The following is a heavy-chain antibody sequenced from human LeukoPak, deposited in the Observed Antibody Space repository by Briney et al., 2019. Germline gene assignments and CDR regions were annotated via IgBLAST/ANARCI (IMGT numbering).Heavy chain of an antibody. V-gene: IGHV4-4*07. D-gene: IGHD3-3*01. CDR1: GGSISSYS. Sequence: SETLSLTCTVSGGSISSYSWSWIRQPAGKGLEWIGRIYTSGSTNYNPSLKSRVTMSVDTSKNQFSLKLSSVTAADTAVYYCARDYPHYDFWSGSYNWFDPWGQGTLVTVSS. CDR2: IYTSGST. J-gene: IGHJ5*02. CDR3: ARDYPHYDFWSGSYNWFDP.